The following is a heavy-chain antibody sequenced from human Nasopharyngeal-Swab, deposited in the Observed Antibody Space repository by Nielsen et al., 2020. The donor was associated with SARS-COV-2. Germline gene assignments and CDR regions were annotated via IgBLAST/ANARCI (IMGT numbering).Heavy chain of an antibody. V-gene: IGHV4-34*01. J-gene: IGHJ5*02. D-gene: IGHD3-22*01. CDR3: ARDRFSSGKDP. Sequence: PGKGLEWIGETNHSGSTNYNPSLKSRVTISVDTSKNQFSLKLSSVTAADTAVYYCARDRFSSGKDPWGQGTLVTVSS. CDR2: TNHSGST.